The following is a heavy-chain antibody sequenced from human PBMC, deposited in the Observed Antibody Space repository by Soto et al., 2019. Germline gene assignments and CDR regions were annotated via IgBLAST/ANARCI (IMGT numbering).Heavy chain of an antibody. V-gene: IGHV5-51*01. J-gene: IGHJ4*02. CDR1: GYSFTSYW. Sequence: GEPLKNCRKGAGYSFTSYWSGWVRQMPGKGLEWMGIIYPGDSDTRYSPSFQGQVTISADKSISTAYLQWSSLRASDTAMYYCAVGAVAGTRSRYFDYWGQGTRVPV. D-gene: IGHD6-19*01. CDR2: IYPGDSDT. CDR3: AVGAVAGTRSRYFDY.